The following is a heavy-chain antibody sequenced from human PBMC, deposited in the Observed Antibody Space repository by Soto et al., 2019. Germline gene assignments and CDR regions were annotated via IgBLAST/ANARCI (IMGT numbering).Heavy chain of an antibody. CDR1: GGSVTSGSYY. Sequence: QVQLQESGPGLVKPSETLSLTCTVSGGSVTSGSYYWSWIRQPPGKGLEWIGYIYYSGTTNYNPSLKSRVTISVDTSKNQFSLKLNSVTAADTAVYYCASDYYDSSGYYSFDYWGQGTLVTVSS. CDR2: IYYSGTT. V-gene: IGHV4-61*01. CDR3: ASDYYDSSGYYSFDY. D-gene: IGHD3-22*01. J-gene: IGHJ4*02.